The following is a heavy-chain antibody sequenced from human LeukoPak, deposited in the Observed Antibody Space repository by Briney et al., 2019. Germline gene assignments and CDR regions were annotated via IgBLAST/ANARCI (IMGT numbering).Heavy chain of an antibody. J-gene: IGHJ5*02. D-gene: IGHD2-15*01. CDR2: ISWNSGSI. V-gene: IGHV3-9*01. Sequence: GGSLRLSCAASGFTFDDYAMHWVRQAPGKGLEWVSGISWNSGSIGYADSVKGRFTISRDNAKNSLYLQMNSLRAEDTALYYCARVVVVAATPGRWFDPWGQGTLVTVSS. CDR1: GFTFDDYA. CDR3: ARVVVVAATPGRWFDP.